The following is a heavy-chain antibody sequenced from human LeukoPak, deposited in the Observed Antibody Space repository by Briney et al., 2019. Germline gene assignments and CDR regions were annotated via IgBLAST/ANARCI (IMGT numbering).Heavy chain of an antibody. Sequence: PSETLSLTCTVSGGSISSYYCSWVRQPPGKGLEWIGYISDSGSTNYNPSLKSRVTIAGDTSKYKGSMRMRFVAAADTVVYFCASLGGTYDYWGQGTLVTVSS. CDR1: GGSISSYY. CDR2: ISDSGST. V-gene: IGHV4-59*08. J-gene: IGHJ4*02. CDR3: ASLGGTYDY. D-gene: IGHD1-26*01.